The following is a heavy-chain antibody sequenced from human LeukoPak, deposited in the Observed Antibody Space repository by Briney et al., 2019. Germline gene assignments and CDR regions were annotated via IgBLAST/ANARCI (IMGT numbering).Heavy chain of an antibody. J-gene: IGHJ4*02. Sequence: ASVKVSCKVSGYTFTGYYMHRVRQAPGQGLEWMGWINPNSGGTNYAQKFQGRVTMTRDTSISTAYMELSRLRSDDTAVYYCARNVNCGGDCYSFFDYWGQGTLVTVSS. D-gene: IGHD2-21*02. CDR3: ARNVNCGGDCYSFFDY. CDR1: GYTFTGYY. V-gene: IGHV1-2*02. CDR2: INPNSGGT.